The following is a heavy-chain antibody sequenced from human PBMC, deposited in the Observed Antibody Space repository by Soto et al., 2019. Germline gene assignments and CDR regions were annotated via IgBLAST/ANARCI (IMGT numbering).Heavy chain of an antibody. J-gene: IGHJ6*02. CDR1: GGTFSSYA. V-gene: IGHV1-69*01. D-gene: IGHD2-15*01. Sequence: QVQLVQSGAEVKKPGSSVKVSCKASGGTFSSYAISWVRQAPGQGLEWMGGIIPIFGTANYAQKFQGRVTITADESKSTAYMELSSLRSEDTAVYYCARAAGYCSGGSCYTYYYGMDVWGQGTTVTVSS. CDR2: IIPIFGTA. CDR3: ARAAGYCSGGSCYTYYYGMDV.